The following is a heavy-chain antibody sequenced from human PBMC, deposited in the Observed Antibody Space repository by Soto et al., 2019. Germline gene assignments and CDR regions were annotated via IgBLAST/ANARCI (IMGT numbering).Heavy chain of an antibody. CDR2: ISSTTNYI. CDR1: GFTFTRYS. CDR3: ARESEDLTSNFDY. J-gene: IGHJ4*02. V-gene: IGHV3-21*01. Sequence: XGSLRLSCAASGFTFTRYSMNWVRQAPGKGLEWASSISSTTNYIYYADSMKGRFTVSRDNAKNSVYLEMNSLSAEDTAVYYCARESEDLTSNFDYWGQGTLVTVSS.